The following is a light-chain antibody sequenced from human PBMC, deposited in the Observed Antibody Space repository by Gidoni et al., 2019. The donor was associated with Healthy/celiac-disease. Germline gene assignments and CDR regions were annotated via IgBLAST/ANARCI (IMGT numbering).Light chain of an antibody. CDR1: QGTSSW. V-gene: IGKV1-12*01. CDR3: QQANSFPWT. Sequence: DIQLTQSPSSVSASVGDRGTITCRASQGTSSWLAWYQQKPGKAPKRLIYAASSLQSGVPSRFSGSGSGTDFTLTISSLQPEDFATYYCQQANSFPWTFXXXTKVEIK. CDR2: AAS. J-gene: IGKJ1*01.